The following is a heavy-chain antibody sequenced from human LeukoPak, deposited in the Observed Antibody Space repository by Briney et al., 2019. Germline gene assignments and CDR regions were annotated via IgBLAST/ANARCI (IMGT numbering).Heavy chain of an antibody. Sequence: VASVKVSCKASGYTFTSYDINWVRQATGQGLEWVGWMNPNSGNTGYAQKFQGRVTMTRNTSISTAYMELSSLRSEDTAVYYCARAKRELPSYYYYMDVWGKGTTVTVSS. D-gene: IGHD1-26*01. CDR1: GYTFTSYD. J-gene: IGHJ6*03. V-gene: IGHV1-8*01. CDR3: ARAKRELPSYYYYMDV. CDR2: MNPNSGNT.